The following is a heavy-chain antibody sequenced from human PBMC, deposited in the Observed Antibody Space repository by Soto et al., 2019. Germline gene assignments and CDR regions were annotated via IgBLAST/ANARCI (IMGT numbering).Heavy chain of an antibody. D-gene: IGHD2-2*01. V-gene: IGHV3-7*01. CDR3: ARYHWYYMDA. CDR2: IKEDGSEK. CDR1: GFTFSVYW. J-gene: IGHJ6*03. Sequence: GSLRLSCAASGFTFSVYWMTWVRQAPGKGLEWVATIKEDGSEKYYVDSVKGRFTVSRDNAKNSLYLQMNSLRAEDTAVYYCARYHWYYMDAWGKGTTVTVSS.